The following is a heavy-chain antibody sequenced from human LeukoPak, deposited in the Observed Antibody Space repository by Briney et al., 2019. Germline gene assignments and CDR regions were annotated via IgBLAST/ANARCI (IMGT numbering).Heavy chain of an antibody. Sequence: GGSLRLSCAASGFTVSSNYMSWVRQAPGKGLEWVSVIYSGGSTYYADSVKGRFTISRDNSKNTLYLQMNSLRAEDTAVYYCARTFAGKPGEGYYFDYWGQGTLVAVSS. J-gene: IGHJ4*02. CDR1: GFTVSSNY. CDR3: ARTFAGKPGEGYYFDY. V-gene: IGHV3-66*01. CDR2: IYSGGST. D-gene: IGHD2-15*01.